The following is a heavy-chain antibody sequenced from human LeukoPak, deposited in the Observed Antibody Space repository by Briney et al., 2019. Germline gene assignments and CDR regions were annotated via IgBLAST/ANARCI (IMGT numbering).Heavy chain of an antibody. CDR3: ARSHDLTGYTFDS. D-gene: IGHD3-9*01. CDR2: IYYSGST. V-gene: IGHV4-59*08. J-gene: IGHJ4*02. CDR1: GGSISSYY. Sequence: PSETLSLTCTVSGGSISSYYWSWIRQPPGKGLEWIGYIYYSGSTNYNPSLKSRVTISVDTSKNQFSLKLSSVTAADTAVYYCARSHDLTGYTFDSWGQGTLVTVSS.